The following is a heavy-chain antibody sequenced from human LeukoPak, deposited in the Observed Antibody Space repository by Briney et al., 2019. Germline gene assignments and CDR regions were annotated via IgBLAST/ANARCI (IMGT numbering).Heavy chain of an antibody. Sequence: SETLSLTCTVSGGSISSTTYYWGWIRQPPGKGLEWIGSVYYSGSTYYNPSLRSRVTISVDSSKNQFSLRLTSVTAADAAVYYCARHAYYYYSFDPWGQGTLVTVSS. V-gene: IGHV4-39*01. D-gene: IGHD3-10*01. CDR3: ARHAYYYYSFDP. J-gene: IGHJ5*02. CDR2: VYYSGST. CDR1: GGSISSTTYY.